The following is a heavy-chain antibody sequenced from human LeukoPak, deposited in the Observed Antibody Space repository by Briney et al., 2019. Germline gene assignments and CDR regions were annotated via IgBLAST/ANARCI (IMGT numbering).Heavy chain of an antibody. CDR1: GGSISSGGYY. J-gene: IGHJ4*02. D-gene: IGHD6-13*01. CDR3: ARGRVAAAGYFDY. Sequence: PSETLSLTCTVSGGSISSGGYYWSWIRQHLGKGLEWIGYIYYSGSTYYNPSLKSRVTISVDTSKNQFSLKLSSVTAADTAVYYCARGRVAAAGYFDYWGQGTLVTVSS. CDR2: IYYSGST. V-gene: IGHV4-31*03.